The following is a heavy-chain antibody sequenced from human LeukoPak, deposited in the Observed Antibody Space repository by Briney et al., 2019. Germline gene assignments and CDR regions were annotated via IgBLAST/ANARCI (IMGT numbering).Heavy chain of an antibody. D-gene: IGHD3-10*01. CDR1: GGSISRYY. V-gene: IGHV4-59*01. J-gene: IGHJ4*02. CDR2: IYYSEST. Sequence: SQTLSLTCTVSGGSISRYYWSWIRQPPGKGLEWIGYIYYSESTNYNPSLKSRVTISGDTSKNQLSLKLSSVTAADTAVYYCARTLGGNHGPSFDYWGQGTLVTVSS. CDR3: ARTLGGNHGPSFDY.